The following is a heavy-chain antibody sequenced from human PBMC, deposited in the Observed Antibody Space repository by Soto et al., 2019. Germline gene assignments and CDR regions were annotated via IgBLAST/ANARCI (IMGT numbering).Heavy chain of an antibody. CDR2: IFSSGST. V-gene: IGHV4-59*01. CDR3: AREYYDFWSVTYSYYGLDV. J-gene: IGHJ6*02. D-gene: IGHD3-3*01. Sequence: SETLSITCTVSGGSISRYYWSWIRQAPGRGLEWIGNIFSSGSTNYNPSLKSRVAISVDTSKNQVSLKLNAVTTADTAVYYCAREYYDFWSVTYSYYGLDVWGQGTTVTVSS. CDR1: GGSISRYY.